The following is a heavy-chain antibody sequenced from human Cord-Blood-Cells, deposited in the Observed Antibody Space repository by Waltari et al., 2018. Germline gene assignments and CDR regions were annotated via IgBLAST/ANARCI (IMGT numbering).Heavy chain of an antibody. CDR2: INPNSGGT. V-gene: IGHV1-2*02. CDR1: GYTFTGDY. D-gene: IGHD3-3*01. J-gene: IGHJ4*02. Sequence: QVQLVQSGAEVKKPGASVKVSCKASGYTFTGDYMHWVRQAPGQGLEWMGWINPNSGGTNYAQKFQGRVTMTRDTSISTAYMELSRLRSDDTAVYYCARASITIFGVVIIRFDYWGQGTLVTVSS. CDR3: ARASITIFGVVIIRFDY.